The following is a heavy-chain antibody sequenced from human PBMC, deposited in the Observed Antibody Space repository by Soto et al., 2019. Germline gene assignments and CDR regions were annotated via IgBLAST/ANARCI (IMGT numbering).Heavy chain of an antibody. CDR3: ARHRNDYGGNSNEVSVGAFDI. J-gene: IGHJ3*02. D-gene: IGHD4-17*01. Sequence: SETLSLTCTVSCGSISSSSYYWGWIRQPPGKGLEWIGSIYYSGSTYYNPSLKSRVTISVDTSKNQFSLKLSSVTAADTAVYYCARHRNDYGGNSNEVSVGAFDIWGQGTMVTVSS. CDR2: IYYSGST. V-gene: IGHV4-39*01. CDR1: CGSISSSSYY.